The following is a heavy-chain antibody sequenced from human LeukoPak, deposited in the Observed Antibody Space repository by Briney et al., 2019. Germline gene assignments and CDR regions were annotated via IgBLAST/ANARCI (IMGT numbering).Heavy chain of an antibody. Sequence: GGSLRLSCVASGFTFSNYWMSWARQAPGKGLEGVANMKQEGRETYYVDSVKGRFTISRDNAKNSLYLQMNSLRAEDTAVYYCAREGTYSGYDLTDSWGQGTLVTVSS. CDR3: AREGTYSGYDLTDS. V-gene: IGHV3-7*05. CDR1: GFTFSNYW. CDR2: MKQEGRET. D-gene: IGHD5-12*01. J-gene: IGHJ4*02.